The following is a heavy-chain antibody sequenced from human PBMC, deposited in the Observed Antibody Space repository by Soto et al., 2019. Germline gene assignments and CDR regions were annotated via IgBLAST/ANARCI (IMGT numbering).Heavy chain of an antibody. J-gene: IGHJ4*02. D-gene: IGHD3-9*01. CDR1: GFTFSSYA. V-gene: IGHV3-23*01. Sequence: GGSLRLSCAASGFTFSSYAMSWVRQAPGKGLEWVSAISGSGGSTYYADSVKGRFTISRDNSKNTLYLQMNSLRAEDTAVYYCAKDPNTTLLRYFDWFLYYFDYWGQGTLVTVSS. CDR3: AKDPNTTLLRYFDWFLYYFDY. CDR2: ISGSGGST.